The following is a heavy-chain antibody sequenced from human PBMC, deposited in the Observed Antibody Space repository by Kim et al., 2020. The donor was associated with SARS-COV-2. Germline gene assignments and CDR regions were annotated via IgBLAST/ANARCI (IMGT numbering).Heavy chain of an antibody. CDR2: ISSSGSTI. Sequence: GGSLRLSCAASGFTFSSYEMNWVRQAPGKGLEWVSYISSSGSTIYYADSVKGRFTISRDNAKNSLYLQMNSLRDEDTAVYYCARGEDVAGPGKYYYYGMDVWRQGTTVTVSS. CDR1: GFTFSSYE. D-gene: IGHD6-19*01. J-gene: IGHJ6*02. V-gene: IGHV3-48*03. CDR3: ARGEDVAGPGKYYYYGMDV.